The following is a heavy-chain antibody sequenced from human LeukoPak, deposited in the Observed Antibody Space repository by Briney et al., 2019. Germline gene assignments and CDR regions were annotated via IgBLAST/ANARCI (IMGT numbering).Heavy chain of an antibody. CDR2: INPNSGGT. Sequence: SLKLSCTASGYTLTAYYLHWVRQAPGQGLEWMGWINPNSGGTSYAQEFQGRVSMTRDTSISTGYMELSSLRSDDTAVYYCARGFGGDAWGQGGLVTLSS. CDR1: GYTLTAYY. V-gene: IGHV1-2*02. J-gene: IGHJ5*02. CDR3: ARGFGGDA. D-gene: IGHD4-23*01.